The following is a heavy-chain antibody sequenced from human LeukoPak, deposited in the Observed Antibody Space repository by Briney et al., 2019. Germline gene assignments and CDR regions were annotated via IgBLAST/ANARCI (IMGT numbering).Heavy chain of an antibody. D-gene: IGHD6-19*01. CDR1: GFTFSSYA. CDR3: ARELGWDSSEGRDY. J-gene: IGHJ4*02. Sequence: GRSLRLSCAASGFTFSSYAMHWVRQAPGKGLEWVANIKNDGSEKYYVDSVKGRFNISRDNAKNSLYLQMNSLRAEDTAVYYCARELGWDSSEGRDYWGQGSLVTVSS. CDR2: IKNDGSEK. V-gene: IGHV3-7*01.